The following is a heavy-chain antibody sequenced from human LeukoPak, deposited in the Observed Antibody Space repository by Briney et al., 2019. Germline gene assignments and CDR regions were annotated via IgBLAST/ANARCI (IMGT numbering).Heavy chain of an antibody. V-gene: IGHV4-59*08. CDR2: IYYSGNT. CDR1: GGSISSYY. CDR3: ARHYYSGYERVFDY. Sequence: SETLSLTCTVSGGSISSYYWIWIRQPPGKGLEWIGCIYYSGNTNYNPSLKSRVTISLDTSRNQFSLNLNSVTAADTAVYYCARHYYSGYERVFDYWGQGALVTVSS. J-gene: IGHJ4*02. D-gene: IGHD5-12*01.